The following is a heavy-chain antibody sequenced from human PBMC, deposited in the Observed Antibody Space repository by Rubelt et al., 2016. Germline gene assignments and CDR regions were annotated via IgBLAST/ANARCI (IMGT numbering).Heavy chain of an antibody. Sequence: QVQLVQSGAEVKKPGASVKVSCKASGYTFTSYGISWVRQAPGQGLEWMGWISAYNGNTNYAQKLQGRVTMTRDTSTSTVYMELSSLRSEDTAVYYCARSDTAADYHYYMDVWGKGTTVTVSS. CDR2: ISAYNGNT. D-gene: IGHD5-18*01. CDR1: GYTFTSYG. CDR3: ARSDTAADYHYYMDV. V-gene: IGHV1-18*01. J-gene: IGHJ6*03.